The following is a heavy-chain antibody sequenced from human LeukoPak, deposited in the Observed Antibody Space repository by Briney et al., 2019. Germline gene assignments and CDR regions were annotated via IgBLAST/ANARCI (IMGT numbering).Heavy chain of an antibody. CDR2: VPHDDSNK. CDR3: ARDRPSSLWFDAFDI. J-gene: IGHJ3*02. Sequence: GGSLRLSCAASGFTLSGYTIHWVRQAPDKGLEWVAFVPHDDSNKYYADSVKGRFSISRDKSKNTVYLQMNSLRTEDTAVYYCARDRPSSLWFDAFDIWGQGTMVTVSS. CDR1: GFTLSGYT. D-gene: IGHD3-10*01. V-gene: IGHV3-30-3*01.